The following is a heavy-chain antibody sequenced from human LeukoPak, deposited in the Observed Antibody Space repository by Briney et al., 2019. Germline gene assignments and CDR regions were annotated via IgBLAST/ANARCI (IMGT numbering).Heavy chain of an antibody. CDR2: ISAYNGNT. Sequence: GASVKVSCKASGYSFNSYGISWVRQAPGQVLEWMGWISAYNGNTNYAQKFQDRVTMTTDTSTSTAYMELRSLRPDDTAVYYCAREGYCNSTSCDKPFDCWGPGALVTVSS. J-gene: IGHJ4*02. D-gene: IGHD2-2*01. V-gene: IGHV1-18*01. CDR1: GYSFNSYG. CDR3: AREGYCNSTSCDKPFDC.